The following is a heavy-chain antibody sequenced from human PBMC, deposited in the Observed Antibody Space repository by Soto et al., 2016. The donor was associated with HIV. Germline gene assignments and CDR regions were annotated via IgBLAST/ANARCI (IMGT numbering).Heavy chain of an antibody. J-gene: IGHJ4*02. Sequence: EVQLVESGGGLVQPGGSLRLSCAASGFNFSSYWMHWVRQAPGKGLMWVSRINSDGSSTRYADSVKGRFTISRDNAKNTLYLRMNSLRADDTAVYYCARDRSFWSGSLYYWGQGTLVTVSS. CDR3: ARDRSFWSGSLYY. CDR1: GFNFSSYW. CDR2: INSDGSST. D-gene: IGHD3-3*01. V-gene: IGHV3-74*01.